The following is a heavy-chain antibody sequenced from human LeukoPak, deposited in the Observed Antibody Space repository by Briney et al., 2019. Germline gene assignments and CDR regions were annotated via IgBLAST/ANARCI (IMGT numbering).Heavy chain of an antibody. CDR3: ARVTMVRGVIVSPFDY. CDR2: ISSSSSYI. D-gene: IGHD3-10*01. CDR1: GFTFSSYS. V-gene: IGHV3-21*01. J-gene: IGHJ4*02. Sequence: TGGSLRLSCAASGFTFSSYSMNWVRQAPGKGLEWVSSISSSSSYIYYADSVKGRFTISRDNAKNSLYLQMNSLRAEDTAVYYCARVTMVRGVIVSPFDYWGQGTLVTVSS.